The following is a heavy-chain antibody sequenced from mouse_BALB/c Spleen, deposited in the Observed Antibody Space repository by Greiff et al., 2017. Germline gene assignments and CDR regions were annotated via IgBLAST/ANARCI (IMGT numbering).Heavy chain of an antibody. CDR2: IYPGDGDT. J-gene: IGHJ3*01. CDR3: ARGYGNPAWFAY. V-gene: IGHV1-80*01. D-gene: IGHD2-10*02. Sequence: VKLMESGAELVRPGSSVKISCKASGYAFSSYWMNWVKQRPGQGLEWIGQIYPGDGDTNYNGKFKGKATLTADKSSSTAYMQLSSLTSEDSAVYFCARGYGNPAWFAYWGQGTLVTVSA. CDR1: GYAFSSYW.